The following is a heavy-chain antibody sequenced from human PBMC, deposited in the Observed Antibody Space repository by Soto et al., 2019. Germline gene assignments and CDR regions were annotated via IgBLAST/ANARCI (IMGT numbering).Heavy chain of an antibody. J-gene: IGHJ4*02. CDR3: ARGAAYCGGDCPGAYYFDY. Sequence: ASVKVSCKASGYTFTSYDINWVRQATGQGLEWMGWMNPNSGNTGYAQKFQGRVTMTRNTSISTAYMELSSLRSEDTAVYYCARGAAYCGGDCPGAYYFDYWGQGTLVTVSS. D-gene: IGHD2-21*02. CDR2: MNPNSGNT. V-gene: IGHV1-8*01. CDR1: GYTFTSYD.